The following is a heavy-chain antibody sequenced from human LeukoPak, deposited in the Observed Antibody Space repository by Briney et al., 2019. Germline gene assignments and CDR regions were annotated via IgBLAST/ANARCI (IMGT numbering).Heavy chain of an antibody. Sequence: PPQTLSLTCTVSGGSVSSADSYWAWIRQHPGKGLEWIGYIYYSGSTYYNPSLKSRLTVSVDTSKNQFSLKLTSVTAADTAVYYCAREDARFGDVTRWGGYYGMDVWGKGTTVTVSS. D-gene: IGHD3-10*01. CDR2: IYYSGST. V-gene: IGHV4-31*03. CDR1: GGSVSSADSY. CDR3: AREDARFGDVTRWGGYYGMDV. J-gene: IGHJ6*04.